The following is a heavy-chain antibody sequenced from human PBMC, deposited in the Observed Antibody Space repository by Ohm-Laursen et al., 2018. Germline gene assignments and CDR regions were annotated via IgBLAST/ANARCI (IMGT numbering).Heavy chain of an antibody. Sequence: SDTLSLTCAVSGGSITNYYWSWIRQAAGKGLEWIGRVYTTGTTNYNPSLKSRVTMSLDTSKNQFSLELSSVTAADTAVYYCARALSSRYSLFDYWGQGTLVTVSS. J-gene: IGHJ4*02. V-gene: IGHV4-4*07. CDR3: ARALSSRYSLFDY. D-gene: IGHD5-12*01. CDR2: VYTTGTT. CDR1: GGSITNYY.